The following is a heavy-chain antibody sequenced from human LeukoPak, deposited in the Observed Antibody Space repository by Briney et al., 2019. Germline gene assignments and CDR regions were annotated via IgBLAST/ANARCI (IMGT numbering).Heavy chain of an antibody. CDR2: IYYSGST. V-gene: IGHV4-30-4*01. CDR1: GGSISSGDYY. D-gene: IGHD3-22*01. Sequence: SQTLSLTCTVSGGSISSGDYYWSWIRQPPGKRLEWIGYIYYSGSTYYNPSLKSRVTISVDTSKNQFSLKLSSVTAADTAVYYCARRYYYDSSGYPTTHWYFDLWGRGTLVTVSS. CDR3: ARRYYYDSSGYPTTHWYFDL. J-gene: IGHJ2*01.